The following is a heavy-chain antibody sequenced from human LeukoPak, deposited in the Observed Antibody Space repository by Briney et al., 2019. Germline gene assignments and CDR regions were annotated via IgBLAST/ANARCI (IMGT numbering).Heavy chain of an antibody. J-gene: IGHJ6*04. CDR1: GFTFSSYA. V-gene: IGHV3-23*01. CDR2: ISGSGDTT. Sequence: SGGSLRLSCAASGFTFSSYAMSWVRPAPGKGLEWVSTISGSGDTTYYADSVKGRFTISRDNSKNTLYLQMNSLRAEDTAVYYCAELGITMIGGVWGKGTTVTISS. CDR3: AELGITMIGGV. D-gene: IGHD3-10*02.